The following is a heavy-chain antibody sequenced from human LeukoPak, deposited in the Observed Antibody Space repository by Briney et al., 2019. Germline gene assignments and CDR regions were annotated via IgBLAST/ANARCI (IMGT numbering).Heavy chain of an antibody. J-gene: IGHJ5*02. CDR1: GYTFTSYA. Sequence: ASVNVSCKASGYTFTSYAMHWVRQPPGQRLEWMGWINAGNGNTKYSQKFQGRVTITRDTSASTAYMELSSLRSEDTAVYYCARDRAYSSGWYLFAPWGEGSLVTV. V-gene: IGHV1-3*01. CDR2: INAGNGNT. D-gene: IGHD6-19*01. CDR3: ARDRAYSSGWYLFAP.